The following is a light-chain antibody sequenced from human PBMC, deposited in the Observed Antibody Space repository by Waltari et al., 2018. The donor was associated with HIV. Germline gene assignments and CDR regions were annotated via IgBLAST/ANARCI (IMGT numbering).Light chain of an antibody. J-gene: IGLJ2*01. V-gene: IGLV2-14*03. CDR2: AVH. CDR3: SSPTTMESVTFGGGTHAVA. Sequence: HSALTQPASVSGSPGQSITIPCTASTPDIGNFVSWYPPPPGQAPHLILSAVHRRPPGTSDRFSGSKSGATASLTISGLQIDDEADYYCSSPTTMESVTFGGGTHAVAFGGGTHLTV. CDR1: TPDIGNF.